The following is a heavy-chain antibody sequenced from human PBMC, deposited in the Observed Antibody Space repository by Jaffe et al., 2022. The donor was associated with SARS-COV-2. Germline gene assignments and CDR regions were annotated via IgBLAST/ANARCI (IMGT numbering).Heavy chain of an antibody. CDR2: IYYSGST. CDR1: GGSISSSSYY. D-gene: IGHD3-22*01. Sequence: QLQLQESGPGLVKPSETLSLTCTVSGGSISSSSYYWGWIRQPPGKGLEWIGSIYYSGSTYYNPSLKSRVTISVDTSKNQFSLKLSSVTAADTAVYYCARQEGSSGYWTENYYYYGMDVWGQGTTVTVSS. CDR3: ARQEGSSGYWTENYYYYGMDV. V-gene: IGHV4-39*01. J-gene: IGHJ6*02.